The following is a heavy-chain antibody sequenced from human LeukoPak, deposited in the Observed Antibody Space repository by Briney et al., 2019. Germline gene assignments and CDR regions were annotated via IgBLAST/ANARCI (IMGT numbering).Heavy chain of an antibody. J-gene: IGHJ4*02. CDR3: ATAGRALMVYATYFDY. CDR1: GGTFSSYA. D-gene: IGHD2-8*01. CDR2: IIPIFGTA. V-gene: IGHV1-69*05. Sequence: GASVKVSCKASGGTFSSYAISWVRQAPGQGLEWMGGIIPIFGTANYAQKFQGRVTITTDESMSTAYMELSSLRSEDTAVYYCATAGRALMVYATYFDYWGQGTLVTVSS.